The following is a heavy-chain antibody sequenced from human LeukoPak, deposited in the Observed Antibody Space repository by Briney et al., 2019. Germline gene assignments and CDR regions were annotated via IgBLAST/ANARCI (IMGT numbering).Heavy chain of an antibody. J-gene: IGHJ4*02. Sequence: SETLSLTCTVSGGSISSSSYYWGWIRQPPGKGLEWIGSIYYSGSTYYNPSLKSRVTISVDTSKNQFSLKLSSVTAADTAVYYCARVRGRFDWLLQILTGYFDYWGQGTLVTVSS. CDR3: ARVRGRFDWLLQILTGYFDY. CDR1: GGSISSSSYY. V-gene: IGHV4-39*07. CDR2: IYYSGST. D-gene: IGHD3-9*01.